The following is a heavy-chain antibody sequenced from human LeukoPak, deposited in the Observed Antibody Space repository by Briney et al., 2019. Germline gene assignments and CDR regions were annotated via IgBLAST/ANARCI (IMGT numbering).Heavy chain of an antibody. D-gene: IGHD4/OR15-4a*01. J-gene: IGHJ4*02. CDR3: ARRAGAYSHPYDY. Sequence: PGGSLRLSCAASGFTFSRYAFHWVRQAPGKGLEWVALISHDGSLKYYADSVKGRFTISRDNSKNTLYLQMNSLRAEDTAVYYCARRAGAYSHPYDYWGQGTLVTVSS. CDR2: ISHDGSLK. CDR1: GFTFSRYA. V-gene: IGHV3-30*14.